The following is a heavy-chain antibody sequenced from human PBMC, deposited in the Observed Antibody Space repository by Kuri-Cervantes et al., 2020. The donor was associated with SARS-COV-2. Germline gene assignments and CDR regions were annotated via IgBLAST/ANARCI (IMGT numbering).Heavy chain of an antibody. Sequence: ASVKVSCKASGYTFTSYAMHWVRQAPGQRLEWMGWINVGNGNTKYSQKFQGRVTITRDTSASTAYMELSSLRSEDTAVYYCARTYCSSTSCSPGDYWGQGTLVTVSS. V-gene: IGHV1-3*01. CDR3: ARTYCSSTSCSPGDY. CDR2: INVGNGNT. CDR1: GYTFTSYA. J-gene: IGHJ4*02. D-gene: IGHD2-2*01.